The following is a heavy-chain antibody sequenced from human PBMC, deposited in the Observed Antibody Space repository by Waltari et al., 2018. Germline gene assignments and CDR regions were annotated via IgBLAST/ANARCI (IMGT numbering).Heavy chain of an antibody. Sequence: EVQLVESGGGLVKPGGSLRLSCAASGSPFSPFSMNWVRQAPGRGLEWVSSISTSDVDTYYADSVKGRFTISRDNAKDSVYLQMNSLRAEDAAVYYCARDPYSSSSAIDYWGQGTLVTVSS. CDR1: GSPFSPFS. D-gene: IGHD6-6*01. CDR2: ISTSDVDT. J-gene: IGHJ4*02. V-gene: IGHV3-21*01. CDR3: ARDPYSSSSAIDY.